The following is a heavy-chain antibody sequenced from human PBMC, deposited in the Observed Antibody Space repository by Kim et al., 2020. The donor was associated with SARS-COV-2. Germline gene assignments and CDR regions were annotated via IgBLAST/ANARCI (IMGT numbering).Heavy chain of an antibody. D-gene: IGHD5-12*01. CDR1: GDSISDSYY. V-gene: IGHV4-39*01. CDR3: ARLGGSGYDSELDY. Sequence: SETLSLTCTVSGDSISDSYYWGWIRQPPGKGLEWIGSIHYTGSTYYNPSLKSRVTISVDMSNNQFSLNLRSVTAADTAVYYCARLGGSGYDSELDYWGQGNLVTVYS. CDR2: IHYTGST. J-gene: IGHJ4*02.